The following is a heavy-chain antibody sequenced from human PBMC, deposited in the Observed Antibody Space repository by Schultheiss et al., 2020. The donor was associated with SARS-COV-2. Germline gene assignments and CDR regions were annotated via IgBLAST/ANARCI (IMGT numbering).Heavy chain of an antibody. CDR3: ARVFRGSPYAFDI. D-gene: IGHD1-26*01. CDR1: GGTFSSYA. CDR2: IIPIFGTA. V-gene: IGHV1-69*13. J-gene: IGHJ3*02. Sequence: SVKVSCKASGGTFSSYAISWVRQAPGQGLEWMGGIIPIFGTANYAQKFQGRVTITADESTSTAYMELSSLRSDDTAVYYCARVFRGSPYAFDIWGQGTMVTVSS.